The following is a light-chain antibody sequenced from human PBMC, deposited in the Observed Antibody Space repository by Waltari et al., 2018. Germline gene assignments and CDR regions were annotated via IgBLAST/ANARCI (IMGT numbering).Light chain of an antibody. Sequence: EIVLTQSPGTLSLSPGERATLSCRASQSVSRALRTLAWYQQKPGQAPRLLIYDASTRATGIPDRFSGSGSGTDFTLTISRLEPDDFATYYCQEYDSLPVTFGGGTRVEIK. V-gene: IGKV3-20*01. CDR2: DAS. J-gene: IGKJ4*01. CDR1: QSVSRALRT. CDR3: QEYDSLPVT.